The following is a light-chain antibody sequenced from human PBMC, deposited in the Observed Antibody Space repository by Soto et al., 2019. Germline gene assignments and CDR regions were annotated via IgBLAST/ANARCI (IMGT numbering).Light chain of an antibody. V-gene: IGKV3-15*01. CDR1: ESLFGF. CDR3: QSYNDWPFA. CDR2: GVS. Sequence: VLTQSPATLSVSPGDTVTLSCRASESLFGFLAWYQQKPGQAPRLLMYGVSTRATGIPARFSGGGSATDFTLTISSLQSEDSAVYFCQSYNDWPFASGLGTRLEI. J-gene: IGKJ2*01.